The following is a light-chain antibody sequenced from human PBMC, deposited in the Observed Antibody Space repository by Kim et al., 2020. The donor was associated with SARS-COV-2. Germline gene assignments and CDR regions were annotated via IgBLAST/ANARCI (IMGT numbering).Light chain of an antibody. J-gene: IGKJ4*01. V-gene: IGKV3-20*01. CDR3: QHYDNSPLT. CDR2: GAS. CDR1: QSITSRF. Sequence: SPGERATLSCRARQSITSRFLAWYQQRPGQAPRLLIYGASSRATGIPDRFSGSGSGTDFTLTITRLEPEDVAVYFCQHYDNSPLTFGGGTKVDIK.